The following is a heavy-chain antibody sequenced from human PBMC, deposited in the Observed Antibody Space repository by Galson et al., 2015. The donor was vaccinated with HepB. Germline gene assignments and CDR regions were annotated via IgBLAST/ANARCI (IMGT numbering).Heavy chain of an antibody. CDR3: ARSSDYRQPEMNY. CDR2: IYHSGST. J-gene: IGHJ4*02. V-gene: IGHV4-4*02. Sequence: ETLSLTCAVSGGSISSSNWWSWVRQPPGKGLEWIGDIYHSGSTNYNPSLKSRVTISVDKSKNQFSLKLSSVTAADTAVYYCARSSDYRQPEMNYWGQGTLVTVSS. D-gene: IGHD4-17*01. CDR1: GGSISSSNW.